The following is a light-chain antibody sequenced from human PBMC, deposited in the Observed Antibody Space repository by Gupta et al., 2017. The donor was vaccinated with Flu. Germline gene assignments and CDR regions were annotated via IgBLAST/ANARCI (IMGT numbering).Light chain of an antibody. J-gene: IGLJ2*01. Sequence: QSVLTQPPSVSGAPGQRVTISCTGRSSNIGADYDVHWYQQFPGAAPKPLIFGNNNRPSGVPDRFSGSKSGTSASLVVSGLQAEDEGDYVCQSYDNSLSVVVFGGGTKMTVL. CDR2: GNN. V-gene: IGLV1-40*01. CDR3: QSYDNSLSVVV. CDR1: SSNIGADYD.